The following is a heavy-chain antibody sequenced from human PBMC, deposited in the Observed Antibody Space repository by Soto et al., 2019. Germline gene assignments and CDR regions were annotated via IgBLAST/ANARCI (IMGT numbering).Heavy chain of an antibody. CDR1: GYTFTGYY. D-gene: IGHD3-22*01. J-gene: IGHJ6*02. CDR2: INPNSGGT. CDR3: ARDDSSGYYYYYGMDV. V-gene: IGHV1-2*04. Sequence: GASVKVSCKAPGYTFTGYYMHWVRQAPGQGLEWMGWINPNSGGTNYAQKFRGWVTMTRDTSISTAYMELSRLRSDDTAVYYCARDDSSGYYYYYGMDVWGQGTTVTVSS.